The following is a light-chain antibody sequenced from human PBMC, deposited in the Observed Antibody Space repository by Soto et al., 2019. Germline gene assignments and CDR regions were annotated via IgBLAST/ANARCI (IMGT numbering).Light chain of an antibody. CDR3: QQYNKWPIT. J-gene: IGKJ5*01. V-gene: IGKV3-20*01. CDR1: QSVSSSY. Sequence: ELVLTQSPGTLSLSPGERATLSCRASQSVSSSYLAWYQQKPGQAPRLLIYGASSRATGIPDRFSGSGSGTEFTLTISSLQSEDFAVYYCQQYNKWPITVGQGTRLEI. CDR2: GAS.